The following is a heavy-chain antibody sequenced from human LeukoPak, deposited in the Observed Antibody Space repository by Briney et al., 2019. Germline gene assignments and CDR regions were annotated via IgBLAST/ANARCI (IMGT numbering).Heavy chain of an antibody. CDR2: INHSGST. CDR3: ASDIQEPFDY. Sequence: SETLSFTCAVYGGSFSGYYWSWIRQPPGKGLEWIGEINHSGSTNYNPSLKSRVTISVDTSKNQFSLKLSSVTAADTAVYYCASDIQEPFDYWGQGTLVTVSS. CDR1: GGSFSGYY. V-gene: IGHV4-34*01. D-gene: IGHD5-18*01. J-gene: IGHJ4*02.